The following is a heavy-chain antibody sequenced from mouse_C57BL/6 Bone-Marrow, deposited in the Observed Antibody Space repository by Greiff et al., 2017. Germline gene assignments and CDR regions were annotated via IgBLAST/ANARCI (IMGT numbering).Heavy chain of an antibody. V-gene: IGHV5-4*03. CDR2: ISDGGSYT. J-gene: IGHJ2*01. CDR1: GFTFSSYA. D-gene: IGHD1-1*01. Sequence: EVKLMESGGGLVKPGGSLKLSCAASGFTFSSYAMSWVRQTPEKRLEWVATISDGGSYTYYPDNVKGRFTISRDNAKNNLYLQMSHLKSEDTAMYYCARYWDYYGSSYDYFDYWGQGTTLTVSS. CDR3: ARYWDYYGSSYDYFDY.